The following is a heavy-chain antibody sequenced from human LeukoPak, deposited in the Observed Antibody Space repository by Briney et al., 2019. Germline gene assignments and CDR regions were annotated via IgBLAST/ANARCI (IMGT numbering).Heavy chain of an antibody. CDR2: ITNDGSST. CDR1: GLTFSSHW. V-gene: IGHV3-74*01. CDR3: VVTPEAAVKGNC. J-gene: IGHJ4*02. Sequence: QTGGSLRLSCAASGLTFSSHWMHWVRQAPGKGLVWVSRITNDGSSTTYADSVKGRFTISRDNSENTLYLQMNSLRSEDTAVYYCVVTPEAAVKGNCWGQGTLVTVPS. D-gene: IGHD6-13*01.